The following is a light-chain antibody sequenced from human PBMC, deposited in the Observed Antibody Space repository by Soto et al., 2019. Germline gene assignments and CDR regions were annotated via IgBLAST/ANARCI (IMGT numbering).Light chain of an antibody. V-gene: IGKV3-15*01. CDR1: QSVSSN. CDR2: GAS. CDR3: QQYKNWTPIYT. J-gene: IGKJ2*01. Sequence: EIVMTQSPATLSVSPGERATLACRASQSVSSNLAWYQQKPGQAPRLLIYGASTWATGFPARFSGSGSGTELTLTISSLQSEDFEVAYCQQYKNWTPIYTFGQGTKLEIK.